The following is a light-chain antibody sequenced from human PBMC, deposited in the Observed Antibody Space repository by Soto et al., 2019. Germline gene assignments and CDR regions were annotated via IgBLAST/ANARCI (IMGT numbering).Light chain of an antibody. V-gene: IGLV1-47*01. J-gene: IGLJ2*01. CDR1: GSNIGSNY. CDR3: AARDDGLSSVV. Sequence: QSVLTQPPSASGTPGQRVTISCSGSGSNIGSNYVYWYQQLPGTAPKLLIYRNNQRPSGVPDRFSGSKSGTSASLAISGLRSEDEADYYCAARDDGLSSVVFGGGTQLTVL. CDR2: RNN.